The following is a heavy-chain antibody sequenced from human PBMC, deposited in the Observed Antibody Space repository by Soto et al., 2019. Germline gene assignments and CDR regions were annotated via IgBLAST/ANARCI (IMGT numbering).Heavy chain of an antibody. J-gene: IGHJ4*02. D-gene: IGHD2-15*01. CDR3: AREDGGGGRRHDF. V-gene: IGHV1-46*01. CDR1: GYTFAMHY. Sequence: QVQLVQSGAEVRKPGASVTISCKTSGYTFAMHYIHWVRQAPGQGLEWMGMINPNDGSTNYVQIFQGRVTMIRDSSTRTVFLHMSRLTSDDPAVFFCAREDGGGGRRHDFWGQGTLITVSS. CDR2: INPNDGST.